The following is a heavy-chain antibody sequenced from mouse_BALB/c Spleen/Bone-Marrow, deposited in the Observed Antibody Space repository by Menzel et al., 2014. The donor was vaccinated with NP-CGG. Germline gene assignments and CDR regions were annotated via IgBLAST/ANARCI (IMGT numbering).Heavy chain of an antibody. V-gene: IGHV14-3*02. D-gene: IGHD1-1*01. Sequence: EGQLLETGAELVKPGASMKLSCTASSFNIKDTYLHWVKQRPEQALEWIGSVLPANGNTKYDPNFQGKATITADTSSNTAYRQVSSLTSEDTAVYYCARDYAKTALFASWGQGTLVTVS. CDR2: VLPANGNT. CDR1: SFNIKDTY. J-gene: IGHJ3*01. CDR3: ARDYAKTALFAS.